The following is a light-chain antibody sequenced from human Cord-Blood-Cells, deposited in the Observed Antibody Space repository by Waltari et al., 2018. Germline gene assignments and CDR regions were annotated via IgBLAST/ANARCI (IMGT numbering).Light chain of an antibody. CDR2: DDS. Sequence: SYVLTQPPSVSVAPGKTARITCGGNNIGRTRVHWYQQKPGQAPVLVVYDDSDRPSGIPERFSGSNSGNTATLTISRVEAGDEADYYCQVWDSSSDHPVVFGGGTKLTVL. CDR1: NIGRTR. V-gene: IGLV3-21*03. CDR3: QVWDSSSDHPVV. J-gene: IGLJ2*01.